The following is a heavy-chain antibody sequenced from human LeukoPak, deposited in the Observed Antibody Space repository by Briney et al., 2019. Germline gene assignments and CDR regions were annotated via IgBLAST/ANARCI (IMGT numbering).Heavy chain of an antibody. CDR2: IYYSGST. CDR3: ARGAYCSTTSCYYFDY. J-gene: IGHJ4*02. CDR1: VGSISSSSYY. D-gene: IGHD2-2*01. Sequence: SETLSRTCTVSVGSISSSSYYWSWIRQPPGKGLEWIGYIYYSGSTNYNPSLKSRVTISLDTSKNQFSLKLSSVTAADTAVYYCARGAYCSTTSCYYFDYWGQGTLVTVSS. V-gene: IGHV4-61*01.